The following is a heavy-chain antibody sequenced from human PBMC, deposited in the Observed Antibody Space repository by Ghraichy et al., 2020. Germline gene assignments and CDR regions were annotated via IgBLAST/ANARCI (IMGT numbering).Heavy chain of an antibody. CDR1: GGSFSGYY. V-gene: IGHV4-34*01. D-gene: IGHD2-2*01. CDR2: INHSGST. Sequence: SETLSLTCAVYGGSFSGYYWSWIRQPPGKGLEWIGEINHSGSTNYNPSLKSRVTISVDTSKNQFSLKLSSVTAADTAVYYCARARRGYCSSTSCRYFDYWGQGTLVTVSS. CDR3: ARARRGYCSSTSCRYFDY. J-gene: IGHJ4*02.